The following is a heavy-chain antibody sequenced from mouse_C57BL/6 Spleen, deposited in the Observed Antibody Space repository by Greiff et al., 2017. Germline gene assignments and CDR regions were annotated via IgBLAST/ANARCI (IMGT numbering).Heavy chain of an antibody. D-gene: IGHD1-1*01. CDR1: GFTFSSYA. CDR2: ISSGGDYI. V-gene: IGHV5-9-1*02. CDR3: TIGGGTTVVHWYFDV. J-gene: IGHJ1*03. Sequence: EVKLVESGEGLVKPGGSLKLSCAASGFTFSSYAMSWVRQTPEKRLEWVAYISSGGDYIYYADTVKGRFTISRDNARNTLYLQMSSLKSEDTAMYYCTIGGGTTVVHWYFDVWGTGTTVTVSS.